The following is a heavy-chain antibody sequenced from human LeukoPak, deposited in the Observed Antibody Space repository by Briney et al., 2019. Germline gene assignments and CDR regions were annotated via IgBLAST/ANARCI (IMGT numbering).Heavy chain of an antibody. CDR2: IDPSDSYT. D-gene: IGHD3-10*01. Sequence: PGESLKISCKGSGYSFTNYWITWVRQMPGKGLEWMGRIDPSDSYTNYSPSFQGRVTASADKSISTAYLQWSSLKASDTAMYYCARGSGSPDYWGQGTLVTVSS. CDR1: GYSFTNYW. J-gene: IGHJ4*02. V-gene: IGHV5-10-1*01. CDR3: ARGSGSPDY.